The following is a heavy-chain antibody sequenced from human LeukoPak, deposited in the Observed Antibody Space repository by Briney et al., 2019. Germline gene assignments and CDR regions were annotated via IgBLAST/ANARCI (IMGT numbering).Heavy chain of an antibody. CDR3: ARDVGGGPFFDY. V-gene: IGHV4-59*01. D-gene: IGHD2-15*01. CDR2: IYYRGST. J-gene: IGHJ4*02. CDR1: VGSMSSFY. Sequence: PSETLSLTCTVSVGSMSSFYWGWIRQPPGKGLEWIGYIYYRGSTDYNPSLKSRVTISVDTSKNQFSLKLSSVTAADTAVYYCARDVGGGPFFDYWGQGILVTVSS.